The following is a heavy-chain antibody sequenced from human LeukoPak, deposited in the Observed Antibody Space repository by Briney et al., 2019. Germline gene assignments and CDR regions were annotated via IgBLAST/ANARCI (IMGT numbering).Heavy chain of an antibody. D-gene: IGHD3-3*01. CDR3: ARARYDFWSGYYIWDY. CDR1: GGSISSYY. V-gene: IGHV4-59*01. CDR2: IYYSGST. Sequence: PSETLSLTCTVSGGSISSYYWSWIRQPPGKGLEWIGYIYYSGSTNYNPSLKSRVTISVDTSKNQFSLKLSSVTAADTAVYYCARARYDFWSGYYIWDYWGQGTLVTVSS. J-gene: IGHJ4*02.